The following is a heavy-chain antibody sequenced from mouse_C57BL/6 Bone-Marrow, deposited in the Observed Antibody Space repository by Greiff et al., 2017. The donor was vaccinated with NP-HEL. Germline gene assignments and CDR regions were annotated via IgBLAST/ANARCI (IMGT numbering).Heavy chain of an antibody. CDR2: IDPSDSYT. Sequence: QVQLQQPGAELVRPGTSVKLSCKASGYTFTSYWMHWVKQRPGQGLEWIGVIDPSDSYTNYNQKFKGKATLTVDTSSSTAYMQLSSLTSEDSAVHYGARWYYYGSSHFDYWGQGTTLTVSS. CDR1: GYTFTSYW. D-gene: IGHD1-1*01. V-gene: IGHV1-59*01. J-gene: IGHJ2*01. CDR3: ARWYYYGSSHFDY.